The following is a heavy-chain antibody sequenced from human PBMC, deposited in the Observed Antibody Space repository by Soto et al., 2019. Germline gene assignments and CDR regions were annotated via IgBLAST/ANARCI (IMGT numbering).Heavy chain of an antibody. CDR3: ANWQQLPPDDWFDP. CDR2: INVGNGNT. J-gene: IGHJ5*02. V-gene: IGHV1-3*01. CDR1: GYTFTSYA. Sequence: ASVKVSCKASGYTFTSYAMHWVRQAPGQRLEWMGWINVGNGNTKYSQKFQGRVTITRDTSASTAYMELSSLRSEDTAVYYCANWQQLPPDDWFDPWGQGTLVTVSS. D-gene: IGHD6-13*01.